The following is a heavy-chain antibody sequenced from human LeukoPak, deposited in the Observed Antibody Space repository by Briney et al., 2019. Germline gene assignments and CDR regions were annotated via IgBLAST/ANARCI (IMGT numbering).Heavy chain of an antibody. CDR3: ARERGLEFDP. V-gene: IGHV3-48*03. Sequence: GGSLRLSCAASGFTFSSYAMSWVRQAPGKGLEWVSYISSGGSTIYYADSVKGRFTISRDNAKNSLYLQMNSLRAEDTAVYYCARERGLEFDPWGQGTLVTVSS. CDR2: ISSGGSTI. J-gene: IGHJ5*02. D-gene: IGHD3-10*01. CDR1: GFTFSSYA.